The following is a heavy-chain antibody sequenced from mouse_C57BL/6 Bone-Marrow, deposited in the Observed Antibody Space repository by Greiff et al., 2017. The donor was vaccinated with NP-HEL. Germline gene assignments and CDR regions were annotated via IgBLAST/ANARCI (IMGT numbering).Heavy chain of an antibody. CDR1: GFTFSDYG. CDR2: ISNLAYSI. D-gene: IGHD1-1*01. Sequence: EVMLVESGGGLVQPGGSLKLSCAASGFTFSDYGMAWVRQAPRKGPEWVAFISNLAYSIYYADTVTGRFTISRENAKNTLYLEMSSLRSEDTAMYYCARHGSHWYFDVWGTGTTVTVSS. V-gene: IGHV5-15*04. CDR3: ARHGSHWYFDV. J-gene: IGHJ1*03.